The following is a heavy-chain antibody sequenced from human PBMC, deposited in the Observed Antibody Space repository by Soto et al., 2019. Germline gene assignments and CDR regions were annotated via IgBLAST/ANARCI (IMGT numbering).Heavy chain of an antibody. CDR3: ASDDRSSGPFDY. CDR1: GFSFSSYW. V-gene: IGHV3-7*01. Sequence: EVQLEESGGGLVQPGGSLRLSCAASGFSFSSYWMSWVRQAPGKGPEWVAIVSLDGRDKTYADSVKGRFTISRDNAENSLFLQMNSLRADDTAVYYCASDDRSSGPFDYWGQGALVTVSS. CDR2: VSLDGRDK. D-gene: IGHD6-19*01. J-gene: IGHJ4*02.